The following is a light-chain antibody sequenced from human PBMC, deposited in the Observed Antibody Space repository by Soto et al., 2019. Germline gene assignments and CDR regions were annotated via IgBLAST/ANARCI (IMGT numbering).Light chain of an antibody. CDR1: TSYVGAYNF. CDR2: AVN. CDR3: SSYAGNYNLI. V-gene: IGLV2-8*01. J-gene: IGLJ2*01. Sequence: QSALTQPPSASGSPGQSVTISCTGATSYVGAYNFVSWYQQHPGKAPKLMIYAVNKRPSGVPDRFSGSKSGNTASLTVSGLKAEDEADYFCSSYAGNYNLIFGGGTKVTVL.